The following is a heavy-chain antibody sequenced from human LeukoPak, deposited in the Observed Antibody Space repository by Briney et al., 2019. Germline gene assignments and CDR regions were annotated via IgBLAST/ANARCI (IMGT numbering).Heavy chain of an antibody. CDR1: GFTFSTYA. CDR3: AKEGSSGWLYYFDY. V-gene: IGHV3-23*01. CDR2: ISGNGENQ. Sequence: GGSLRLSCAASGFTFSTYAMSWVRQAPGKGLEWVSNISGNGENQNYADSVKGRFTISRDNSKNTLYPQMNSLRAEDTAVYYCAKEGSSGWLYYFDYWGQGTLVTVSS. J-gene: IGHJ4*02. D-gene: IGHD6-19*01.